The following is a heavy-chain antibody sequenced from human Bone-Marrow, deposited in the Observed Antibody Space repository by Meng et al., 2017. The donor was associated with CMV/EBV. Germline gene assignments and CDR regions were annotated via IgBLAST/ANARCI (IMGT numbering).Heavy chain of an antibody. J-gene: IGHJ4*02. D-gene: IGHD3-10*01. CDR2: ISAYNGNT. CDR3: ARKTMVRGSPVDY. V-gene: IGHV1-18*01. CDR1: GYTFTSYG. Sequence: GSVQVSCKASGYTFTSYGISCVRQAPGQGLEWMGWISAYNGNTNYAQKLQGRVTMTTDTSTSTAYMELRSLRSDDTAVYYCARKTMVRGSPVDYWGQGTLVTVSS.